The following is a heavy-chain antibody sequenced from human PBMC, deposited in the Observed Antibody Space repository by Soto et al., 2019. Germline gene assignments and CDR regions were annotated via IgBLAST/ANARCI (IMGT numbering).Heavy chain of an antibody. D-gene: IGHD3-22*01. Sequence: SETLSLTCTVSGGSISSYYWSWVRQPPGKGLEWIGYIYYSGSTNYNPSLKSRVTISVDTSKNQFSLKLSSVTAADTAVYYCERATYYYDSSGYYQLKYYFDYWGQGTLVTVSS. CDR3: ERATYYYDSSGYYQLKYYFDY. V-gene: IGHV4-59*01. J-gene: IGHJ4*02. CDR1: GGSISSYY. CDR2: IYYSGST.